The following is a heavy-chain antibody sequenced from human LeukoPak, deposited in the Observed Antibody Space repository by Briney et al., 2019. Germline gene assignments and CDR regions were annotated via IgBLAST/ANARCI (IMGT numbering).Heavy chain of an antibody. V-gene: IGHV4-39*01. J-gene: IGHJ5*02. CDR2: IYYSGST. Sequence: SETLSLTCTVSGGSISSYYWGWIRQPPGKGLEWIGSIYYSGSTYYNPSLKSRVTISVGTSKNQFSLKLSSVTAADTAVYYCASRSTSDFDPWGQGTLVTVSS. CDR3: ASRSTSDFDP. CDR1: GGSISSYY. D-gene: IGHD2-2*01.